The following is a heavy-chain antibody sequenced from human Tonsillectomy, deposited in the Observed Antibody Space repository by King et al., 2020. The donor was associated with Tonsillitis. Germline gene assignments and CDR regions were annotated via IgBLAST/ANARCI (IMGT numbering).Heavy chain of an antibody. V-gene: IGHV3-9*01. J-gene: IGHJ5*02. D-gene: IGHD6-13*01. CDR1: GFTFDDYA. CDR2: ISWNRGSM. CDR3: AKDRAAAGPEGWFDP. Sequence: VQLVESGGGLVQPGRSLRLSCAASGFTFDDYAMHWVRQAPGKGLGRVSGISWNRGSMGYADSVKGQFTISRDNAKNSLYLQMNGLRAEDTALYYCAKDRAAAGPEGWFDPWGQGTLVTVSS.